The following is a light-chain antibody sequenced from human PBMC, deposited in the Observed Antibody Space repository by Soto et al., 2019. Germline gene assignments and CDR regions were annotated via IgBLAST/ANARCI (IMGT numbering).Light chain of an antibody. V-gene: IGKV3-15*01. CDR1: QSVSSS. Sequence: EIVMTQSPATLSVSPGERVTLSCMASQSVSSSLAWYQQKPGQAPRLLIYAASSRATGVPARFSGSGSGTEFTLTISSLQSEDVAVYYCQQYNNWVTFGGGTQVEIK. CDR2: AAS. J-gene: IGKJ4*01. CDR3: QQYNNWVT.